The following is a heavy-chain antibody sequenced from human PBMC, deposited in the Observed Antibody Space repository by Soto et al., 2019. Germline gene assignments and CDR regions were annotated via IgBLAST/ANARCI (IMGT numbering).Heavy chain of an antibody. J-gene: IGHJ6*02. V-gene: IGHV1-69*08. Sequence: QVQLVQSGAEVKKPGSSVKVSCKASGGTFSSYTISWVRQAPGQGLEWMGSIIPILGIANYAQKFQGRVTITADKSTSTAYMELSSLRSEDTAVYYCARERKVDTAPYYCYGMDVWGQGTTVTVSS. D-gene: IGHD5-18*01. CDR2: IIPILGIA. CDR1: GGTFSSYT. CDR3: ARERKVDTAPYYCYGMDV.